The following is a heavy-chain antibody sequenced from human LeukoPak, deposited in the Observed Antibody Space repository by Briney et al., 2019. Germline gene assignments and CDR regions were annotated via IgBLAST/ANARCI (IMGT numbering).Heavy chain of an antibody. Sequence: ASVKVSCKASGYTFTGDYMHYVRQAPGQGLEWMGWINPTSDRTNYEQKFQARLTMTRDTSIRTAYMELSRLRSDDTAVYYCARGSTVVTPRLGGLGWFDPWGQGTLVSVSS. CDR2: INPTSDRT. V-gene: IGHV1-2*02. J-gene: IGHJ5*02. CDR3: ARGSTVVTPRLGGLGWFDP. CDR1: GYTFTGDY. D-gene: IGHD4-23*01.